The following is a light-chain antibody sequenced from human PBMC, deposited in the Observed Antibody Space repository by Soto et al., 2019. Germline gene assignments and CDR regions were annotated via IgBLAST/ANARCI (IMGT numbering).Light chain of an antibody. CDR2: DVS. V-gene: IGLV2-14*01. CDR3: GSYTSSNTLAEV. CDR1: SSDVGGFNY. Sequence: QSVLTQPASVSGSPGQSITISCTGTSSDVGGFNYVSWYQQHPGKAPKLIIYDVSNRPSGVSDRFSGSKSGNTASLTISGLHAEDEADYYCGSYTSSNTLAEVFGGGTKLTVL. J-gene: IGLJ2*01.